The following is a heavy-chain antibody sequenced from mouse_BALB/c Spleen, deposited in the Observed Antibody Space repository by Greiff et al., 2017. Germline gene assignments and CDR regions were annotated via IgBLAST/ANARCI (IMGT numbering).Heavy chain of an antibody. V-gene: IGHV3-2*02. CDR1: GYSITSDYA. J-gene: IGHJ3*01. CDR3: ARWGYGYPFAY. Sequence: EVKLMESGPGLVKPSQSLSLTCTVTGYSITSDYAWNWIRQFPGNKLEWMGYISYSGSTSYNPSLKSRISITRDTSKNQFFLQLNSVTTEDTATYYCARWGYGYPFAYWGQGTLVTVSA. D-gene: IGHD1-2*01. CDR2: ISYSGST.